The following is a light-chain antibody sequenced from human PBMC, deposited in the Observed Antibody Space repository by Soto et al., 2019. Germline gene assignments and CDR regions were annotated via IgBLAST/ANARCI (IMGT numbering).Light chain of an antibody. Sequence: EIVMTQSPLSLPVSPGEPASISCRSSHSLLHSNGKHYLDWYLQKPGQSPQLLIYWGSNRASGVPDRFSGSGSGTDFTLKISRVEAEDVGTYYCMQALGPPSFGGGTKVEIK. CDR2: WGS. CDR3: MQALGPPS. J-gene: IGKJ4*01. V-gene: IGKV2-28*01. CDR1: HSLLHSNGKHY.